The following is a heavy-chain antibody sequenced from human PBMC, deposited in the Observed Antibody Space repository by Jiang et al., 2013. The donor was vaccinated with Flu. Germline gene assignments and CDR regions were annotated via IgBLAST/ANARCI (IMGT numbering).Heavy chain of an antibody. CDR1: GGSVRSGGYY. J-gene: IGHJ4*02. Sequence: GSGLVKPSQTLSLTCTVSGGSVRSGGYYWSWIRQFPGKGLEWIGYIYNAGSTFYNPSLKSRVTISVDTSENQISLKLTSVTAADTAVYYCAREKLELIDFWGQGTLVTVSS. V-gene: IGHV4-31*03. D-gene: IGHD1-1*01. CDR2: IYNAGST. CDR3: AREKLELIDF.